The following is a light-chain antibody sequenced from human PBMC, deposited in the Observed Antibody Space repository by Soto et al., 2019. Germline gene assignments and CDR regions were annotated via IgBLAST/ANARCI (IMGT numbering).Light chain of an antibody. CDR1: QSVSSSY. CDR2: GAS. Sequence: EIVLTQSPGTLSLSPGERATLSCRASQSVSSSYLAWYKQKPGQAPRLLIYGASSRASGIPDRFSGSGSGTDFNLTISRLEAEDFAVDYCQQYGSSPVYTFGQGTKLEIK. J-gene: IGKJ2*01. CDR3: QQYGSSPVYT. V-gene: IGKV3-20*01.